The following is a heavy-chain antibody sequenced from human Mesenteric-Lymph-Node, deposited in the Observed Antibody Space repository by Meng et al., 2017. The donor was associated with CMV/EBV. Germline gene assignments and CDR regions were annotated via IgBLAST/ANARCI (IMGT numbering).Heavy chain of an antibody. D-gene: IGHD1-7*01. J-gene: IGHJ5*02. V-gene: IGHV5-51*01. Sequence: GESLKISCQASGYTFNNYWIAWVRQMPGKGLDWMGIIYPGDSDTTYSPSFQGQVTISADKSISTAYLQWNSLKVSDTAMYYCAKSKSPPTISATTTFDLWGQGTLVTVSS. CDR2: IYPGDSDT. CDR1: GYTFNNYW. CDR3: AKSKSPPTISATTTFDL.